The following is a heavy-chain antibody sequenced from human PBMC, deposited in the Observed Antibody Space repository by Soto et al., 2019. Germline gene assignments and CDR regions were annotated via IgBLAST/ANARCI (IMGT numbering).Heavy chain of an antibody. V-gene: IGHV3-23*01. CDR2: ISGSGGST. D-gene: IGHD3-22*01. J-gene: IGHJ4*02. Sequence: GGSLRLSCAASGFTFSSYAMSWVRQAPGKGLEWVSAISGSGGSTYYADSVKGRFTISRDNSKNTLYLQMNSLRAEDTAVYYCAKTPTTYYYDSSGYYYDGGDYWGQGTLVTVSS. CDR1: GFTFSSYA. CDR3: AKTPTTYYYDSSGYYYDGGDY.